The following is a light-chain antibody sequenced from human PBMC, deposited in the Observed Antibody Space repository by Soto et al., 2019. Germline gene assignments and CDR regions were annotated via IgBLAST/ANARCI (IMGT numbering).Light chain of an antibody. J-gene: IGKJ1*01. Sequence: DIQMTQSPSTLSASVGDRVTITCRASQSISNWLGWYQQKPGKAPKVLIYDASSLESGVPSRFSGSGSGTELTLTMISLQPDDFATYYCQQYNSYGVTFGQGTKVQIK. CDR3: QQYNSYGVT. CDR2: DAS. CDR1: QSISNW. V-gene: IGKV1-5*01.